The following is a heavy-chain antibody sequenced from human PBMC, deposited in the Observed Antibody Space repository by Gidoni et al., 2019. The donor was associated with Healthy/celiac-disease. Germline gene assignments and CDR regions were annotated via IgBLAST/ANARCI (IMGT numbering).Heavy chain of an antibody. Sequence: EVQLVESGGGLVKPGGSLRLSCAASGFTFSSYSMNWVRQAPGKGLEWVSSISSSSSYIYYADSVKGRFTISRDNAKNSLYLQMNSLRAEDTAVYYCARDARGGYVVPFDYWGQGTLVTVSS. V-gene: IGHV3-21*01. J-gene: IGHJ4*02. CDR2: ISSSSSYI. D-gene: IGHD5-12*01. CDR1: GFTFSSYS. CDR3: ARDARGGYVVPFDY.